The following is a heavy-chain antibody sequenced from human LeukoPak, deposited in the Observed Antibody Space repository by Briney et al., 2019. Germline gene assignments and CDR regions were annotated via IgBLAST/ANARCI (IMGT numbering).Heavy chain of an antibody. J-gene: IGHJ6*03. V-gene: IGHV1-69*05. Sequence: ASVTVSCKASGGTFSSYAISWVRQAPGQGLEWMGGIIPIFGTANYAQKFQGRVTITTDESTSTAYMELSSLRSEDTAVYYCASVATMDYYYYYMDVWGKGTTVTVSS. D-gene: IGHD5-12*01. CDR1: GGTFSSYA. CDR3: ASVATMDYYYYYMDV. CDR2: IIPIFGTA.